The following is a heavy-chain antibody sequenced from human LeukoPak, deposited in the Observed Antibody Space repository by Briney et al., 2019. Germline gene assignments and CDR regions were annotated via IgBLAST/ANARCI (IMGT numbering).Heavy chain of an antibody. CDR3: ARHDGRGGATMGALDS. V-gene: IGHV4-39*01. J-gene: IGHJ4*02. D-gene: IGHD5-12*01. CDR1: GGSISSGSHH. CDR2: IHYSRTT. Sequence: NSSETLSLTCTVSGGSISSGSHHWGWFRQSPGKGLEWIGSIHYSRTTYHNPSLNSRVTISEVTSKNQFSLQLNSVTAADTAVYYCARHDGRGGATMGALDSWGQGSLVTVSS.